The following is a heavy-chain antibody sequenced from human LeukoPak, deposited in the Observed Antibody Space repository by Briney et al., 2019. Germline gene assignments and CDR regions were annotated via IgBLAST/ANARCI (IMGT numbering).Heavy chain of an antibody. CDR2: IIPIFGTA. D-gene: IGHD5-18*01. Sequence: AASVKVSCKASGGTFSSYAISWVRQAPGQGLEWMGGIIPIFGTANYAQKFQGRVTITTDESTGTAYMELSSLRSEDTAVYYCAIQDTAMVSGFGYWGQGTLVTVSS. V-gene: IGHV1-69*05. J-gene: IGHJ4*02. CDR3: AIQDTAMVSGFGY. CDR1: GGTFSSYA.